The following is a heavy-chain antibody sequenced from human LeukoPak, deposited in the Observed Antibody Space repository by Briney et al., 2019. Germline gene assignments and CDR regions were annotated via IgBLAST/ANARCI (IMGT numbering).Heavy chain of an antibody. CDR1: GFTSSSYW. CDR3: ARAPYCIGGSCRFDY. V-gene: IGHV3-7*03. D-gene: IGHD2-15*01. CDR2: IKQDGSEK. J-gene: IGHJ4*02. Sequence: GGSLRLSCAVSGFTSSSYWMSRVRQAPGKGLEWVANIKQDGSEKYYVDSMKGRFTISRDNAKNSLYLQMNSLRAEDTAVYYCARAPYCIGGSCRFDYWGQGTLVTVSS.